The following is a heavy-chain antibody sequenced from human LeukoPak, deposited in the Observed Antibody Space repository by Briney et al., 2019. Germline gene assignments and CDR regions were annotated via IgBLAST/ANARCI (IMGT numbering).Heavy chain of an antibody. J-gene: IGHJ5*02. D-gene: IGHD3-10*01. Sequence: PSETLSLTCTVSGDSITSDYYWTWLRQPPGKGLELMAYIYHSGISYSKASLKSRLTIALDTSKNQFSLELTSVTAADTAVYYCARYASGASQGWFDPWGQGILVTVSS. CDR1: GDSITSDYY. V-gene: IGHV4-30-4*01. CDR2: IYHSGIS. CDR3: ARYASGASQGWFDP.